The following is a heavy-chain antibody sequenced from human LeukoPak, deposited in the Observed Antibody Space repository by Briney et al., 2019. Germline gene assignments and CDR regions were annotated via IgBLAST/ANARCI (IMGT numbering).Heavy chain of an antibody. CDR2: VSSSSSII. V-gene: IGHV3-48*01. J-gene: IGHJ6*04. CDR1: GFTFSSYN. CDR3: ARDLTVPTSMDV. Sequence: GSLRLSCAASGFTFSSYNINWVRQAPGKGLEWVSYVSSSSSIIYYADSVTGRFTISRDNAKNSLYLQMNSLRAEDTAVYYCARDLTVPTSMDVWGKGTTVTVSS. D-gene: IGHD2-2*01.